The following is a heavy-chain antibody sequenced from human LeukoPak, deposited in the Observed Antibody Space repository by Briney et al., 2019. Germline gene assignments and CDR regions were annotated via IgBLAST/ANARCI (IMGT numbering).Heavy chain of an antibody. CDR2: INSDGSWT. CDR1: GNYW. V-gene: IGHV3-74*01. J-gene: IGHJ3*02. Sequence: PGGSLRLSCAASGNYWMHWVRQAPGKGLVWVSHINSDGSWTSYADSVKGRFTISKDNAKNTVYLQMNNLRAEDTAVYYCARDRTIFGVGTTNDAFDIWGQGTMVTVSS. D-gene: IGHD3-3*01. CDR3: ARDRTIFGVGTTNDAFDI.